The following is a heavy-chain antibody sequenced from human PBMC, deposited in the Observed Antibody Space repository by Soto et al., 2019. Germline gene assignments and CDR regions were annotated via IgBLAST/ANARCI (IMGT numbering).Heavy chain of an antibody. Sequence: PGGSLRLSCAASGFTFSGSAMHWVRQASGKGLEWVGRIRSKANSYATAYAASVEGRFTISRDDSKNTAYLQMNSLKTEDTAVSYCTRLGSYVDYWGQGTLVTVS. J-gene: IGHJ4*02. V-gene: IGHV3-73*01. CDR2: IRSKANSYAT. CDR3: TRLGSYVDY. CDR1: GFTFSGSA. D-gene: IGHD3-10*01.